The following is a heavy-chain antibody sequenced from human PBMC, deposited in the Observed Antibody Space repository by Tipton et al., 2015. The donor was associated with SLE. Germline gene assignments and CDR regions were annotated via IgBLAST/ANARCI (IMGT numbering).Heavy chain of an antibody. V-gene: IGHV3-21*04. CDR2: ISSGSSYI. D-gene: IGHD2-15*01. CDR3: ARERGWDLQYFDY. Sequence: GSLRLSCAASGFSFSSYSMNWVRQAPGKGLEWVSFISSGSSYIYYPDSMKGRFTISRDNAQNSLFLQMNNLRADDTAVYFCARERGWDLQYFDYWGQGTLVTVSS. CDR1: GFSFSSYS. J-gene: IGHJ4*02.